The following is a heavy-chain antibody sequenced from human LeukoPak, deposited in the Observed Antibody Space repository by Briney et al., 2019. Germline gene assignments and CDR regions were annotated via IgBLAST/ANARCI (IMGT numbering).Heavy chain of an antibody. CDR3: ARAAGATTSYYYYYYMDV. CDR2: INSDGSST. J-gene: IGHJ6*03. Sequence: PGGSLRLSCAASGFTFSSYWMHWVRQAPGKGLVWVSRINSDGSSTSYADSVKGRFTISRDNAKNTLYLQMNSLRAEDTAVYYCARAAGATTSYYYYYYMDVWGKGTTVTVS. V-gene: IGHV3-74*01. D-gene: IGHD1-26*01. CDR1: GFTFSSYW.